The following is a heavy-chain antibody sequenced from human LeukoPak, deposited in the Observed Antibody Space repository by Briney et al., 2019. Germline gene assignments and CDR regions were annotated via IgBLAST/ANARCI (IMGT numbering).Heavy chain of an antibody. J-gene: IGHJ4*02. CDR3: ARVRQMVQDY. D-gene: IGHD2-8*01. V-gene: IGHV4-34*01. CDR2: INHSGST. CDR1: SGSFSGYY. Sequence: SETLSLTCGVYSGSFSGYYWSWIRQSPGKGLEWIGEINHSGSTNYKPSLKSRVTISVDTSKNQFSLKLSSVTAADTAVYYCARVRQMVQDYWGQGTLVTVSS.